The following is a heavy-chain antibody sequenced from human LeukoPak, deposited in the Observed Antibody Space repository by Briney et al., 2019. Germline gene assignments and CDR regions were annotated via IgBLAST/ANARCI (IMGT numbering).Heavy chain of an antibody. CDR1: GGSISSYY. Sequence: PSETLSLTCTVSGGSISSYYWSWIRQPPGKGLEWIGYVFYSGRTDHNPSLKSRLTISVDTSKNQFSLKLSSVTAADTAVYYCARDPGYSKIDYWGQGTLVTVSS. CDR2: VFYSGRT. J-gene: IGHJ4*02. CDR3: ARDPGYSKIDY. D-gene: IGHD4-11*01. V-gene: IGHV4-59*01.